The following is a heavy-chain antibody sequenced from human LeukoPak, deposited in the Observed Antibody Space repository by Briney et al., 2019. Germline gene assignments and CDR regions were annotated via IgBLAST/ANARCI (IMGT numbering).Heavy chain of an antibody. Sequence: GGSLRLSCAASGFTVSSNYMSWVRQAPGKGLEWVGRIKSKTDGGTTDYAAPVKGRFTISRDDSKNTLYLQMNSLKTEDTAVYYCTTDGRDYPFDYWGQGTLVTVSS. D-gene: IGHD4-11*01. CDR3: TTDGRDYPFDY. V-gene: IGHV3-15*01. CDR2: IKSKTDGGTT. CDR1: GFTVSSNY. J-gene: IGHJ4*02.